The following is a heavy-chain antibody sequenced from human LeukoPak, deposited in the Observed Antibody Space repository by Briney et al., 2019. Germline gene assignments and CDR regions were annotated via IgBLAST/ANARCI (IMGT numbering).Heavy chain of an antibody. CDR2: ISYSGTT. CDR3: ARGVNWIDP. J-gene: IGHJ5*02. CDR1: GGSISSGSYY. D-gene: IGHD6-13*01. V-gene: IGHV4-61*01. Sequence: SETLSLTCTVSGGSISSGSYYWSWIRQPSGKGLEWIGYISYSGTTNYNPSLKSRVTISIDTSKNQFSLKLSSVTAADTAVYYCARGVNWIDPWGQGTLVTVSS.